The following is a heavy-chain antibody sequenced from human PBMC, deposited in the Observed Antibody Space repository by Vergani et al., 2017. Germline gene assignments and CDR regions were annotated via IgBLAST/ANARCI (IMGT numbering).Heavy chain of an antibody. D-gene: IGHD5-18*01. CDR1: GFTFRDAW. J-gene: IGHJ4*02. CDR3: TTGVQLWF. CDR2: ISSETDGGTA. Sequence: EVQLLESGGGLVQPGGSLRLSCVASGFTFRDAWMGWVRQAPGQGLEWVGRISSETDGGTADYAAPVKGRFRISRDDSKTTVYLEMNSLKSEDTAVYYCTTGVQLWFWGQGTLVTVSS. V-gene: IGHV3-15*01.